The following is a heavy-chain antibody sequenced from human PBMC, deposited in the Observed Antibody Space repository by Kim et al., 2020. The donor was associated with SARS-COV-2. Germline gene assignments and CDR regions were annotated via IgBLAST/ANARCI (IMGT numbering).Heavy chain of an antibody. CDR3: ARGGYRSGWVDY. Sequence: YNPSLKGRVTVAVETSKNRFSLKLSSVTAADTAVYYCARGGYRSGWVDYWGQGTRVTVSS. D-gene: IGHD6-19*01. J-gene: IGHJ4*02. V-gene: IGHV4-39*01.